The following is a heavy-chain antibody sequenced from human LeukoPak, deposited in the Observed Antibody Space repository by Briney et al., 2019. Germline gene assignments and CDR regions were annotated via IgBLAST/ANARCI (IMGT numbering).Heavy chain of an antibody. CDR1: GYSFTSYW. CDR2: IYPGDSDT. D-gene: IGHD2-2*01. V-gene: IGHV5-51*01. Sequence: GESLKISCKCSGYSFTSYWIGWVRQMPGKGLEWMGIIYPGDSDTRYSPSFQGQVTISADKSISTAYLQWSSLKASDTAMYYCATLGDYCSSTSCYSGFDYWGQGTLVTVSS. J-gene: IGHJ4*02. CDR3: ATLGDYCSSTSCYSGFDY.